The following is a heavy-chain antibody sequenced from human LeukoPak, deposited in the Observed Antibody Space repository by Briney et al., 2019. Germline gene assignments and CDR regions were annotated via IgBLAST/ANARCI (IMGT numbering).Heavy chain of an antibody. J-gene: IGHJ5*02. CDR1: GGSFSGYY. D-gene: IGHD3-10*01. V-gene: IGHV4-34*01. CDR2: INHSGST. CDR3: VRGGDYNWFDP. Sequence: SETLSLTCAVYGGSFSGYYWSWIRQPPGKGLEWIGEINHSGSTNYNPSLKSRVTISVDTSKNQFSLKLSSVTAADTAVYYCVRGGDYNWFDPWGQGTLVTVSS.